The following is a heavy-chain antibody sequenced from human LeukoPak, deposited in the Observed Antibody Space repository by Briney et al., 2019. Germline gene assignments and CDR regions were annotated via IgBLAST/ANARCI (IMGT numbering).Heavy chain of an antibody. CDR2: IGTAGDT. CDR1: GFTFSSYD. D-gene: IGHD3-9*01. Sequence: GGSLRLSCAASGFTFSSYDMHWVRQATGKGLEWVSAIGTAGDTYYPGSVKGRFTISRENAKNSLYLQMNSLRAEDTAVYYCAKDRPDILTGSQFDYWGQGTLVTVSS. CDR3: AKDRPDILTGSQFDY. J-gene: IGHJ4*02. V-gene: IGHV3-13*01.